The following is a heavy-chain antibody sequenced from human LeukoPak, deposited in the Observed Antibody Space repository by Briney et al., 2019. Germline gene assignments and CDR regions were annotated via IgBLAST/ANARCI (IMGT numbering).Heavy chain of an antibody. J-gene: IGHJ4*02. CDR3: ARYGGNSGAYFDY. CDR2: INHSGST. D-gene: IGHD4-23*01. Sequence: SETLSLTCAVYGGSFSGYYWSWIRQPPGKGLEWIGEINHSGSTNYNPSLKSRVTISVDTSKNQFSLKLSSVTAADTAVYYCARYGGNSGAYFDYWGQGTLVTVSS. V-gene: IGHV4-34*01. CDR1: GGSFSGYY.